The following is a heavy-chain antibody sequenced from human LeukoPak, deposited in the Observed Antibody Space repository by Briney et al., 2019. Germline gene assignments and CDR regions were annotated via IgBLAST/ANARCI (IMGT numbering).Heavy chain of an antibody. J-gene: IGHJ5*02. D-gene: IGHD3-16*01. Sequence: SETLSLTCTVSGGSISSYYWSWIRQPPGKGLEWIGYIYYSGSTNYNPSLKSRVTISVETSKNQFSLKLSSVTAADTAVYYCARHFIDELIGWFDPWEQGLVVTVSS. CDR3: ARHFIDELIGWFDP. V-gene: IGHV4-59*08. CDR2: IYYSGST. CDR1: GGSISSYY.